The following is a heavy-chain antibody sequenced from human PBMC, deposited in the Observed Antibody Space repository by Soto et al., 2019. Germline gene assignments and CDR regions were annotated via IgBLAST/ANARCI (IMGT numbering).Heavy chain of an antibody. CDR1: GGTFSSYA. V-gene: IGHV1-69*12. J-gene: IGHJ5*02. D-gene: IGHD4-17*01. CDR3: ARESTVTTYNWFAP. CDR2: IIPIFGTA. Sequence: QVQLVQSGAEVKKPGSSVKVSCKASGGTFSSYAISWVRQAPGQGLEWMGGIIPIFGTANYAQKFQGRVTXXAXEXXSTAYMELSSLRSEDTAVYYCARESTVTTYNWFAPWGQGTLVTVSS.